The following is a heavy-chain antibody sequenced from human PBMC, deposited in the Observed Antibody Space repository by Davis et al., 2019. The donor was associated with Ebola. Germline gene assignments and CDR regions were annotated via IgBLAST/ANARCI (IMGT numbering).Heavy chain of an antibody. Sequence: ASVKVSCKTFGYTFTSYGITWVRQAPGQGLEWMGWISAYNGKTSYAQNFQDRVTMTTDTSTTTAYMELRSLTSDDTAVYYGESFSSWVGGGDSSVPWGQGTLVTVSS. CDR2: ISAYNGKT. D-gene: IGHD6-13*01. V-gene: IGHV1-18*01. J-gene: IGHJ5*02. CDR1: GYTFTSYG. CDR3: ESFSSWVGGGDSSVP.